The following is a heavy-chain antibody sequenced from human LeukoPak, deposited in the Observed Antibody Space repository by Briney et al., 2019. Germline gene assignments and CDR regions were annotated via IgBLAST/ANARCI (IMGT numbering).Heavy chain of an antibody. D-gene: IGHD3-16*01. CDR1: EFAFSNAW. Sequence: PGGSLRLSCAVSEFAFSNAWMSWVRQAPGKGLEWVGRIKSKTDGGTTDYAAPVKGRFTISRDDSKNTLYLQMNSLKTEDTAVYYCTTDTGYDYVWGSYLGSYFDYWGQGTLVTVSS. CDR2: IKSKTDGGTT. CDR3: TTDTGYDYVWGSYLGSYFDY. V-gene: IGHV3-15*01. J-gene: IGHJ4*02.